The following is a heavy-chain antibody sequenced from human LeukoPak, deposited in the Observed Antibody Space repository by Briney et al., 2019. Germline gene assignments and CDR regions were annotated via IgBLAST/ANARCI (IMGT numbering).Heavy chain of an antibody. J-gene: IGHJ4*02. CDR3: ARVAGGYSYGYYGY. Sequence: KPSETLSFTCTVSGGSISSSSYYWGWIRQPPGKGLEWIGSIYYSGSTYYNPSLKSRVTISVDTSKNQFSLKLSSVTAADTAVYYCARVAGGYSYGYYGYWGQGTLVTVSS. V-gene: IGHV4-39*07. CDR2: IYYSGST. D-gene: IGHD5-18*01. CDR1: GGSISSSSYY.